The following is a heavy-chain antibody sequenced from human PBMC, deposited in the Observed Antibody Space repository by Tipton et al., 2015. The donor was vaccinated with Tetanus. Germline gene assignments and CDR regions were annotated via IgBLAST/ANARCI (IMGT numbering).Heavy chain of an antibody. CDR2: INPNSDGT. CDR3: ARDRGVTSPFGSYYYGMDV. CDR1: GYTFTGYY. D-gene: IGHD2-21*02. Sequence: QSGPEVKKPGASVKVSCKASGYTFTGYYIHWVRQAPGQGLEWMGRINPNSDGTNYAQKFQVRVTMTRDTSISTAYMELSSVTAADTAVYYCARDRGVTSPFGSYYYGMDVWGQGTTVTVS. J-gene: IGHJ6*02. V-gene: IGHV1-2*06.